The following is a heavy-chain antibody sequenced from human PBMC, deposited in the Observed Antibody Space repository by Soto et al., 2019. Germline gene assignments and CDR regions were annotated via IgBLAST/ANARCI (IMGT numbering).Heavy chain of an antibody. CDR3: ARRGYQLLRDPFDY. CDR1: GGSISSGGYY. CDR2: IYYSGST. Sequence: PSETLSLTCTVSGGSISSGGYYWGWIRQHPGKGLEWIGYIYYSGSTYYNPSLKSRVTISVDTSKNQFSLKLSSVTAADTAVYYCARRGYQLLRDPFDYWGQGTLVTVSS. D-gene: IGHD2-2*01. J-gene: IGHJ4*02. V-gene: IGHV4-31*03.